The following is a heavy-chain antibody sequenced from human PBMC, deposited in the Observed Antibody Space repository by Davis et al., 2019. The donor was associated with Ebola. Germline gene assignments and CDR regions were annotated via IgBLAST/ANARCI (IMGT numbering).Heavy chain of an antibody. CDR2: IIPIFGTA. CDR3: ARDQGSYYGVKWFDP. D-gene: IGHD1-26*01. CDR1: GGTFSSYA. J-gene: IGHJ5*02. Sequence: SVKVSCKASGGTFSSYAISWVRQAPGQGLEWMGGIIPIFGTANYAQKFQGRVTITADKSTSTAYMELNSLRAEDTAVYYCARDQGSYYGVKWFDPWGQGTLVTVSS. V-gene: IGHV1-69*06.